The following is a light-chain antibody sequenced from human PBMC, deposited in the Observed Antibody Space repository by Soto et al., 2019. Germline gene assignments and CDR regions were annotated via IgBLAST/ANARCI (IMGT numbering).Light chain of an antibody. V-gene: IGKV3-15*01. CDR1: QSVSNN. J-gene: IGKJ4*01. Sequence: EVVMTQSPATLSVSPGERATVPCRASQSVSNNLACYQQKPGLAPRLLIYVASTRATGIPARFSGSGYGTEFTLSISSLQSEDFAVYYSKQYHKXPLTSGGGTKV. CDR3: KQYHKXPLT. CDR2: VAS.